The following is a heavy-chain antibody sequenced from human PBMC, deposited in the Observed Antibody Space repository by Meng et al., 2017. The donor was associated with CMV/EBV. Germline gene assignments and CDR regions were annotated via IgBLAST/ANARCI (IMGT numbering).Heavy chain of an antibody. Sequence: GESLKISCAASGFTFSSYAMHWVRQAPGKGLEWVAVISYDGSNKYYADSVKGRFTISRDKSKNTLYLQMNSLRAEDTAVYYCARNIERYCGGDCPPTYYYYGMDVWGQGTTVTVSS. D-gene: IGHD2-21*01. V-gene: IGHV3-30*04. CDR2: ISYDGSNK. CDR1: GFTFSSYA. CDR3: ARNIERYCGGDCPPTYYYYGMDV. J-gene: IGHJ6*02.